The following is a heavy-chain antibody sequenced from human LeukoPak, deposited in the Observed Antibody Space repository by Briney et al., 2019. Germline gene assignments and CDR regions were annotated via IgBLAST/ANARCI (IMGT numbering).Heavy chain of an antibody. V-gene: IGHV4-59*08. CDR1: GGSISGYY. CDR3: ARLDSSGYAYFDS. J-gene: IGHJ4*02. CDR2: IHYSGST. Sequence: PSETLSLTCTVSGGSISGYYWIWIRQPPGKGLEYIAYIHYSGSTDYNPSPKSRVIISLDMSKNQFSLKLSSVTAADTAVYYCARLDSSGYAYFDSWGQGTPVTVSS. D-gene: IGHD3-22*01.